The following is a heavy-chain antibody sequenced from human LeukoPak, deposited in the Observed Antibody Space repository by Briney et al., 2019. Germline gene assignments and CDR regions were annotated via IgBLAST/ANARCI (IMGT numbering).Heavy chain of an antibody. CDR1: GFTFSSYW. J-gene: IGHJ4*02. CDR2: IDSDGSYT. D-gene: IGHD3-10*01. V-gene: IGHV3-74*01. CDR3: ARGGYYVSGSWDY. Sequence: PGGSLTLSCAASGFTFSSYWMHWVRQAPGKGLVWVSRIDSDGSYTSYADSVKGRFTISRDNAKNTQYLQMNSLRAKDTAVYYCARGGYYVSGSWDYWGQGTLVTVSS.